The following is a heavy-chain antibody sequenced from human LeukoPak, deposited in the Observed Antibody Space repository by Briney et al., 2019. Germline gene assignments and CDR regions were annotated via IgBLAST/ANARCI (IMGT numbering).Heavy chain of an antibody. J-gene: IGHJ6*04. V-gene: IGHV4-61*01. CDR1: GGSVSSGSYY. Sequence: PSETLSLTCTVSGGSVSSGSYYRSWIRQPPGKGLEWIGYIYYSGSTNYNPSLKSRVTISVDTSKNQFSLKLSSVTAADTAVYYCARDSYGMDVWGKGTTVTVSS. CDR3: ARDSYGMDV. CDR2: IYYSGST.